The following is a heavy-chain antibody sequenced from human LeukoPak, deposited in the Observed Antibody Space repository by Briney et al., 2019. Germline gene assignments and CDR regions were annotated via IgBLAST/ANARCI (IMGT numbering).Heavy chain of an antibody. CDR2: MNPNSGNA. D-gene: IGHD3-10*01. CDR3: ARGPILVRGVILADSVVGMDA. CDR1: GYTFAGYD. J-gene: IGHJ6*02. V-gene: IGHV1-8*01. Sequence: ASVKVSCKASGYTFAGYDINWVRQATGQGLEWMGWMNPNSGNANSAQKFQGRITMTRDTSIDTAYMELSSLRSEDTAVYYCARGPILVRGVILADSVVGMDAWGQGTTVPVSS.